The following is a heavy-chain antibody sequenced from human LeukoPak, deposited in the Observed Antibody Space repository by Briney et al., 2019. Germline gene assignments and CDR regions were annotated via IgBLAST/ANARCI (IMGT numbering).Heavy chain of an antibody. Sequence: SETLSLTCTVSGGSLNTRSYYWGWIRQPPGKGLEWIGSLCYSGGTFSNPSLKSRITVSVDTSDMQFSLRLNSVTAADTAVYYCVRHTRHGDYVRGVDYWGRGALVTVSS. V-gene: IGHV4-39*01. J-gene: IGHJ4*02. CDR2: LCYSGGT. D-gene: IGHD4-17*01. CDR1: GGSLNTRSYY. CDR3: VRHTRHGDYVRGVDY.